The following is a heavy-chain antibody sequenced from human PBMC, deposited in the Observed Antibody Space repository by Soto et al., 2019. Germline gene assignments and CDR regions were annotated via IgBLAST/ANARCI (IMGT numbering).Heavy chain of an antibody. CDR2: INHSGST. J-gene: IGHJ6*03. CDR3: ARGIADIVVVVAATDYYMDV. Sequence: QVQLQQWGAGLLKPSETLSLTCAVYGGSFSGYYWSWIRQPPGKGLEWIGEINHSGSTNYNLSLKSRVTISVDTSKNQFSLKLSSVTAADTAVYYCARGIADIVVVVAATDYYMDVWGKGTTVTVSS. CDR1: GGSFSGYY. V-gene: IGHV4-34*01. D-gene: IGHD2-15*01.